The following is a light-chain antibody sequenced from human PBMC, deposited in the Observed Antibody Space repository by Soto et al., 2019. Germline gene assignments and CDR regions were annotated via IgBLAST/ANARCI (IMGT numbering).Light chain of an antibody. CDR3: QQAYSFPIT. J-gene: IGKJ5*01. Sequence: DIQMTQSPSSLSASVGDRVTITCRASQSISYYLNWYQQKPGKAPKLLIYAASSLQSGVPSRLSGSGSGTEFTLTISSLQPEDFATYYCQQAYSFPITFGQGTRLEIK. V-gene: IGKV1-39*01. CDR1: QSISYY. CDR2: AAS.